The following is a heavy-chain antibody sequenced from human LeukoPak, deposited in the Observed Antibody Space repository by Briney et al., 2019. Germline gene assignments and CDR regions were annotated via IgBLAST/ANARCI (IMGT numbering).Heavy chain of an antibody. D-gene: IGHD2-15*01. CDR3: AIGYCSGGSCYSEASFDY. CDR2: IYHSGST. J-gene: IGHJ4*02. CDR1: GGSISSSNW. V-gene: IGHV4-4*02. Sequence: PSETLSLTCAVSGGSISSSNWWSWVRQPPGKGLEWIGEIYHSGSTNYNPSLKSRVTISVDTSKNQFSLKLSSVTAADTAVYYCAIGYCSGGSCYSEASFDYWGQGTLVTVSS.